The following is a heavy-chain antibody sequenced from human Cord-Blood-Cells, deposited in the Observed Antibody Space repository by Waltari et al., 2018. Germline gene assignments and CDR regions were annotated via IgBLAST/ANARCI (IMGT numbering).Heavy chain of an antibody. Sequence: QVQLVQSGAEVKKPGASVKVSCKASGYTFTGYYMHWVRQAPGQGLEWMGWINPNSGGINYAQKFQGWVTMTRDTSISTAYMELSRLRSDDTAVYYCARSDKYYYDSSGYYYFDYWGQGTLVTVSS. D-gene: IGHD3-22*01. CDR3: ARSDKYYYDSSGYYYFDY. J-gene: IGHJ4*02. CDR1: GYTFTGYY. CDR2: INPNSGGI. V-gene: IGHV1-2*04.